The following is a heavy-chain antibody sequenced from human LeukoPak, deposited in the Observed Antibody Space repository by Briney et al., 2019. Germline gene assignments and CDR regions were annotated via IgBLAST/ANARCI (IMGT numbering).Heavy chain of an antibody. J-gene: IGHJ3*01. CDR1: GYTFTGYY. CDR3: ARDRGNHYDTSGYYNENDAFDL. V-gene: IGHV1-18*04. Sequence: ASVKVSCKASGYTFTGYYMHWVRQAPGQGLEWMGGISVYNVNTNYAQNLQDRVTMTTDTSTNTAYMELRSLRSDDTAVYYCARDRGNHYDTSGYYNENDAFDLWGQGTMVTVSS. D-gene: IGHD3-22*01. CDR2: ISVYNVNT.